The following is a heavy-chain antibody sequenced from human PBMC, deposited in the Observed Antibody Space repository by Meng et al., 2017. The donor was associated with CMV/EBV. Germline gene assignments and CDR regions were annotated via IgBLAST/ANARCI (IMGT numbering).Heavy chain of an antibody. Sequence: GGSLRLSCAASGFTFSSYAMHWDRQAPGKGLEWVAVISYDGSNKYYADSVKGRFTISRDNSKNTLYLQMNSLRAEDTAVYYCARDSHRGILWFGGWFDPWGQGTLVTVSS. CDR1: GFTFSSYA. J-gene: IGHJ5*02. CDR3: ARDSHRGILWFGGWFDP. D-gene: IGHD3-10*01. V-gene: IGHV3-30-3*01. CDR2: ISYDGSNK.